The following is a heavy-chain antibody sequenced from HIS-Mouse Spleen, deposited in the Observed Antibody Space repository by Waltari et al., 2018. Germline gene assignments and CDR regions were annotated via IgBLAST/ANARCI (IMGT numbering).Heavy chain of an antibody. J-gene: IGHJ2*01. D-gene: IGHD6-13*01. CDR3: AREIPYSSSWYDWYFDL. V-gene: IGHV4-39*07. CDR1: GRPIRCSILF. CDR2: IYYSGST. Sequence: HLHLQDSGPGRVKPSETLSLPCTLSGRPIRCSILFWGWIRPPPGKGLEWIGSIYYSGSTYYNPSLKSRVTISVDTSKNQFSLKLSSVTAADTAVYYCAREIPYSSSWYDWYFDLWGRGTLVTVSS.